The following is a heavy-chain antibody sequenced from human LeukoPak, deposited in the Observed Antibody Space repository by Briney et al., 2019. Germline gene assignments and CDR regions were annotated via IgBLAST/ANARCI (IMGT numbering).Heavy chain of an antibody. CDR3: ARDPKYSSSWYEFDY. V-gene: IGHV4-61*01. J-gene: IGHJ4*02. CDR1: GGSVSSGSYY. CDR2: IYYSGST. D-gene: IGHD6-13*01. Sequence: KPSETLSLTCTVSGGSVSSGSYYWSWIRQPPGKGLEWIGYIYYSGSTNYNPSLKSRVTISVDTSKNQFSLKLSSVTAADTAVYYCARDPKYSSSWYEFDYWGQGTLVTVSS.